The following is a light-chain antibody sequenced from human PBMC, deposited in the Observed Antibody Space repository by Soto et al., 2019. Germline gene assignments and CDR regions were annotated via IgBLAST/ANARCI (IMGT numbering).Light chain of an antibody. CDR3: QQYHDWPLT. CDR1: QSVSSN. CDR2: DVS. Sequence: EIVMTQSPATLSVSPGERATLSCRASQSVSSNFAWYQQRPAQAPRLLIYDVSTRATGVPTRFSGSGSGTEFTLTLSSLQSEYFAVYYCQQYHDWPLTFGGGTRVEIK. J-gene: IGKJ4*01. V-gene: IGKV3D-15*01.